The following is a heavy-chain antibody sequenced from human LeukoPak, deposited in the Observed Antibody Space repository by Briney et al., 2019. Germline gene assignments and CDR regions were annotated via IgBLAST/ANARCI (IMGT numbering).Heavy chain of an antibody. CDR1: GFTFGNYG. V-gene: IGHV3-20*04. CDR2: INWNGGST. D-gene: IGHD4-17*01. CDR3: ARAQTYGDSRLLLDY. J-gene: IGHJ4*02. Sequence: GSLRLSCAASGFTFGNYGMSWVRQAPGKGLEWVSGINWNGGSTGYADSVEGRFTIFRDNAKNSQYLQMNSLRVEDTALYYCARAQTYGDSRLLLDYWGQGTLVTVSS.